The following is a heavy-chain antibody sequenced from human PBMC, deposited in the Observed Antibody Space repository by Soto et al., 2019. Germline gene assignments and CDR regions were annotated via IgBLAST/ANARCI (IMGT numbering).Heavy chain of an antibody. CDR1: GGSFSGYY. Sequence: PSETLSLTCAVYGGSFSGYYWSWIRQPPGKGLEWIGEINHSGSTNYNPSLKSRVTISVDTSKIQFSLKLSSVTAADTAVYYCARDGIVVVPAAPTGTHWCFDLWGRGTLVTVSS. CDR2: INHSGST. J-gene: IGHJ2*01. CDR3: ARDGIVVVPAAPTGTHWCFDL. D-gene: IGHD2-2*01. V-gene: IGHV4-34*01.